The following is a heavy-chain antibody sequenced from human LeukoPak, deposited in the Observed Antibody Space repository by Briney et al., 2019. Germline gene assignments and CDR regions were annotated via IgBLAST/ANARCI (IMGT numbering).Heavy chain of an antibody. D-gene: IGHD6-13*01. CDR3: ARSGSSWYRFDY. V-gene: IGHV3-23*01. Sequence: GGSLRLSCEAPGFTFSNYAMSWVRQAPGKGLEWVSVISGSSGSTYYADSVKGRFTISRDNSKNTLFLQMNSLRAEDTAVYYCARSGSSWYRFDYWGQGTLVTVSS. CDR1: GFTFSNYA. J-gene: IGHJ4*02. CDR2: ISGSSGST.